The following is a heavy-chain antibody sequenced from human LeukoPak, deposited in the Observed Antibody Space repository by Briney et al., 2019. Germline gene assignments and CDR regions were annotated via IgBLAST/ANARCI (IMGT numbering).Heavy chain of an antibody. V-gene: IGHV3-7*01. Sequence: GGSLRLSCAASGFTFSSYAMSWVRQAPGKGLEWVANIKQDGSEKYYVDSVKGRFTISRDNAKNSLYLQMNSLRAEDTAVYYCANLRLGGYFDYWGQGTLVTVSS. CDR3: ANLRLGGYFDY. CDR2: IKQDGSEK. J-gene: IGHJ4*02. D-gene: IGHD5-12*01. CDR1: GFTFSSYA.